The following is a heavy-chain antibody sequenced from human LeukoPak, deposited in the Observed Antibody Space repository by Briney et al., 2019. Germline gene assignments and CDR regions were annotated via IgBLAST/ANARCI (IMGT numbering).Heavy chain of an antibody. CDR1: GGSISSYY. D-gene: IGHD3-16*01. Sequence: TSETLSLTCTVSGGSISSYYWSWIRQPPGKGLEWIGYIYYSGSTNYNPSLKSRVTISVDTSKNQFSLKLSSVTAADTAVYYCASLRLYGHLDYWGQGTLVTVSS. CDR3: ASLRLYGHLDY. CDR2: IYYSGST. J-gene: IGHJ4*02. V-gene: IGHV4-59*01.